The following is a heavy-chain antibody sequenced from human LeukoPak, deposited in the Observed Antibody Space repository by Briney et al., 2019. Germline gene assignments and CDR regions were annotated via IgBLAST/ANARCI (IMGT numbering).Heavy chain of an antibody. Sequence: GESLKIPCKGSGYSFTSYWIGWVRRMPGKGLEWMGIIYPGDSDTRYSPSFQGQVTISADKSISTAYLQWSSLKASDTAMYYCARVSGIILDPFDYWGQGTLVTVSS. J-gene: IGHJ4*02. CDR2: IYPGDSDT. D-gene: IGHD2-15*01. CDR3: ARVSGIILDPFDY. V-gene: IGHV5-51*01. CDR1: GYSFTSYW.